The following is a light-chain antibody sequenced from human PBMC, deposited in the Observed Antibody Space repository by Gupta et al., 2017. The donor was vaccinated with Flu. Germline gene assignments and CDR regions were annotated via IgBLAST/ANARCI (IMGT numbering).Light chain of an antibody. V-gene: IGKV3-15*01. CDR3: QQYNNWPYS. CDR1: QSVSSD. CDR2: GAS. Sequence: ELVMTQSPATRSGPTGERDTLVCRASQSVSSDLAWYQQKPGQPPRLLIYGASTRATGIPARFSGSGSGTEFTLTISSLQSEDFAVYYCQQYNNWPYSFGQGTKLEIK. J-gene: IGKJ2*03.